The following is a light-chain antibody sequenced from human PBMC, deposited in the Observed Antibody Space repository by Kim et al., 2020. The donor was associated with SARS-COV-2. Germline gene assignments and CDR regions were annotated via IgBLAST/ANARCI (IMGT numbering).Light chain of an antibody. Sequence: QTATLTCTGNNNNVGNQGAAWLQPHQGHPPKLLSYRNNNRPSGISERFSASRSGDTASLTITGLQPEDETDYYCSAWDSSLNVWVFGGGTQLTVL. CDR1: NNNVGNQG. CDR3: SAWDSSLNVWV. J-gene: IGLJ3*02. V-gene: IGLV10-54*04. CDR2: RNN.